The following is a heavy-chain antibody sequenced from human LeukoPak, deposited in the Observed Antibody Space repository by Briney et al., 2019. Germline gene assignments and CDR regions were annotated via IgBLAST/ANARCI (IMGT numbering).Heavy chain of an antibody. CDR3: TTGGSSSRIFDY. Sequence: GGSLRLSCAASGFTFSSYGMHWVRQAPGKGLEWVAVIWYDGSNKYYADSVKGRFTISRDNSKNTLYLQMNSLRAEDTAVYYCTTGGSSSRIFDYWGQGTLVTVSS. V-gene: IGHV3-33*01. CDR2: IWYDGSNK. J-gene: IGHJ4*02. D-gene: IGHD6-6*01. CDR1: GFTFSSYG.